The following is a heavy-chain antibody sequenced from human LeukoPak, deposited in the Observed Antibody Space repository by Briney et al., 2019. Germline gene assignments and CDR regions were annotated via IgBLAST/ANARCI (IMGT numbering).Heavy chain of an antibody. CDR2: IYYSGST. CDR1: GGSISSYY. CDR3: ARAYCSGGSCHFDY. Sequence: SETLSLTCTVSGGSISSYYWSWIRQPPGKGLEWIGYIYYSGSTNYNPSLKSRVTISVDTSKNQFSLKLSSVTAADTAVYYCARAYCSGGSCHFDYWGQGTPVTVSS. V-gene: IGHV4-59*08. D-gene: IGHD2-15*01. J-gene: IGHJ4*02.